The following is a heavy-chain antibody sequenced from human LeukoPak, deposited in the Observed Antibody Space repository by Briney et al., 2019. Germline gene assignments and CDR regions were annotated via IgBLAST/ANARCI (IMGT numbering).Heavy chain of an antibody. D-gene: IGHD2-15*01. CDR3: ASRTLGYCSGGSCYSGAPFDP. CDR2: ISSSSSYI. V-gene: IGHV3-21*01. J-gene: IGHJ5*02. Sequence: GGSLRLSCAASGFTFSSYTMNWVRQAPGKGLEWVSSISSSSSYIYYADSVKGRFTISRDNAKNSLYLQMNSLRAEDTAVYYCASRTLGYCSGGSCYSGAPFDPWGQGTLVTVSS. CDR1: GFTFSSYT.